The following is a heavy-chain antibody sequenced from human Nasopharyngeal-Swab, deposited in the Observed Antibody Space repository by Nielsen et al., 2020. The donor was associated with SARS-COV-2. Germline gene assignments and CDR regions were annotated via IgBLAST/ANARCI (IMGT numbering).Heavy chain of an antibody. CDR3: ARSTSSSWYRPLDY. CDR1: GFTFSDYY. J-gene: IGHJ4*02. CDR2: ISSSSSYT. Sequence: GESLKISCAASGFTFSDYYMSWIRQAPGKGLEWVSYISSSSSYTDYADSVKGRFTISRDNAKNSLYLQMDNLRAEETAVYYCARSTSSSWYRPLDYWGQGTLV. V-gene: IGHV3-11*03. D-gene: IGHD6-13*01.